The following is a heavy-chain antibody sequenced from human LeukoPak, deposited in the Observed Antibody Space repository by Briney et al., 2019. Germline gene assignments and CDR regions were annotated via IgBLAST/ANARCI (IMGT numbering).Heavy chain of an antibody. CDR1: GGSFSGYY. D-gene: IGHD3-10*01. J-gene: IGHJ4*02. V-gene: IGHV4-34*01. Sequence: PSETLSLTCAVYGGSFSGYYWSWIRQPPGKGLEWIGEINHSGSTNYNPSLKSRVTISVDTSKNQFSLKLSSVTAADTAVYYCASSSRHYYYGSGSQDYFDYWGQGTLVTVSS. CDR2: INHSGST. CDR3: ASSSRHYYYGSGSQDYFDY.